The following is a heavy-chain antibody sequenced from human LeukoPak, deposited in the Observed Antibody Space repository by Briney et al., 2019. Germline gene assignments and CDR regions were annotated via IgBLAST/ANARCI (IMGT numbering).Heavy chain of an antibody. CDR1: GGSISSSSYY. Sequence: SETLSLTCTVSGGSISSSSYYWGWIRQPPGKGLEWTGSIYYSGSTYYNPSLKSRVTISVDTSKNQFSLKLSSVTAADTAVYYCARPQYGLGHSGSDYWGQGTLVTVSS. CDR2: IYYSGST. J-gene: IGHJ4*02. CDR3: ARPQYGLGHSGSDY. V-gene: IGHV4-39*01. D-gene: IGHD3-16*01.